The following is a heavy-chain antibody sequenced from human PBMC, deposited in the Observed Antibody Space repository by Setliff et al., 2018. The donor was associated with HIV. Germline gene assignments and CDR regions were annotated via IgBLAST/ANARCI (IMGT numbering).Heavy chain of an antibody. CDR3: ARSIYEWGAFDI. CDR2: FDPDDGET. CDR1: GYIFTSYY. V-gene: IGHV1-24*01. J-gene: IGHJ4*01. Sequence: ASVKVSCKASGYIFTSYYIHWVRQAPGQGLEWMGGFDPDDGETVYAQQFQGRVTMTEDTSTDTAYMELSSLRSEDSAVYYCARSIYEWGAFDIWGHGTLVTVSS. D-gene: IGHD2-8*01.